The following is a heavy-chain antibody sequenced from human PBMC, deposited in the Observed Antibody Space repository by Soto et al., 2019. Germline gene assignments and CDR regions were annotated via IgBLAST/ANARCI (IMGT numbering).Heavy chain of an antibody. Sequence: ASGKVSCKASGYTFTSYAMHWVRQAPGQRLEWMGWINAGNGNTKYSQKFQGRVTITRGTSASTAYMELSSLRSEDTAVYYCARDGSRAEWLLPFDPWGQGTLVTVSS. D-gene: IGHD3-22*01. J-gene: IGHJ5*02. V-gene: IGHV1-3*01. CDR2: INAGNGNT. CDR1: GYTFTSYA. CDR3: ARDGSRAEWLLPFDP.